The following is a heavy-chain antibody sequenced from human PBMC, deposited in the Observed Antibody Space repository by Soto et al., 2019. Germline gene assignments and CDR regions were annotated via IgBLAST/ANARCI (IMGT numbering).Heavy chain of an antibody. Sequence: SETLSLTCTVSDGSVSNSYYYWGWIRQPPGKGLEWIGSIYYSGSAYYNPSLKSRVTTSVDTSKNQFSLKLTSVTAADTAVYYCVASGYTFGWYSPFLGFDYWGQGTLVTVSS. V-gene: IGHV4-39*01. J-gene: IGHJ4*02. CDR3: VASGYTFGWYSPFLGFDY. CDR1: DGSVSNSYYY. CDR2: IYYSGSA. D-gene: IGHD6-19*01.